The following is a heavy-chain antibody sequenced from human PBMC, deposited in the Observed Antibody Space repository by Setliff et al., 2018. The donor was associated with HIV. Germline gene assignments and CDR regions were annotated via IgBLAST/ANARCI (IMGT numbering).Heavy chain of an antibody. V-gene: IGHV4-61*09. D-gene: IGHD4-4*01. CDR1: GGSISSGCYY. CDR3: AREPDYSNYYWFDP. Sequence: SETLSLTCTVSGGSISSGCYYWSWIRQPAGKGLEWIGHIYTSGSTNYNPSLKSRVTISADTSNNQFSLRLTSMTAADTAVYYCAREPDYSNYYWFDPWGQGTLVTVSS. CDR2: IYTSGST. J-gene: IGHJ5*02.